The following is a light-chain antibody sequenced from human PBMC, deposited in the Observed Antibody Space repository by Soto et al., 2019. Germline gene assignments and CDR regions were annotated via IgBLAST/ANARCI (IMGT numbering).Light chain of an antibody. Sequence: DIQMTQSPSTLSASVGDRVTITCRASQSISSWLAWYQQKPGKAPKLLIYKASSLESGVPSRFSGSGSGTEFTLTISSLQPDDFATYYCQQYNSPPWTFDQGTKVEIK. J-gene: IGKJ1*01. CDR1: QSISSW. CDR2: KAS. CDR3: QQYNSPPWT. V-gene: IGKV1-5*03.